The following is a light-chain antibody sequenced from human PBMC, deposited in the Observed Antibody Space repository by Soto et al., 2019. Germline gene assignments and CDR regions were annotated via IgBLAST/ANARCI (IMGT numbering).Light chain of an antibody. CDR1: ESVSSRY. V-gene: IGKV3D-20*01. Sequence: ILFTQSPPTPSLSPGERATLSCGASESVSSRYLAWYQQKPGLAPRLLIYDASIRATGIPDRFSGRGSGTDFTLSISRLEPEDFAVYYCHYYGSSPRTFGQGTKVDIK. CDR3: HYYGSSPRT. CDR2: DAS. J-gene: IGKJ1*01.